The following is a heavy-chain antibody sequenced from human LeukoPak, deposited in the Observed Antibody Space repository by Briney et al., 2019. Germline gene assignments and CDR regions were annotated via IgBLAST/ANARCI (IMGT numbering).Heavy chain of an antibody. V-gene: IGHV4-34*01. CDR2: INHSGST. D-gene: IGHD6-13*01. J-gene: IGHJ6*02. CDR3: ARVKLTAAGYYYYGMDV. Sequence: SVTLSLTCAVYGGSFSGYYWSWIRQPPGKGLEWIGEINHSGSTNYNPSLKSRVTISVDTSKNQFSLKLSSVTAADTAVYYCARVKLTAAGYYYYGMDVWGQGTTVTVSS. CDR1: GGSFSGYY.